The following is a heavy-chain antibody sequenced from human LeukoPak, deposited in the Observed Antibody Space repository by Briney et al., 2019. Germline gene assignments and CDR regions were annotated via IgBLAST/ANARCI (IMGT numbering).Heavy chain of an antibody. CDR3: ARAGRYCSGTSCYMPD. CDR2: INTDGSTT. V-gene: IGHV3-74*03. Sequence: GGSLRLSCTASGFTFSSYWMHWVRQAPGKGLVWVSGINTDGSTTTYADSVKGRFTISRDNAKNTLYLQMNSLRAEDTAVYYCARAGRYCSGTSCYMPDWGQGTLVTVSS. CDR1: GFTFSSYW. D-gene: IGHD2-2*02. J-gene: IGHJ4*02.